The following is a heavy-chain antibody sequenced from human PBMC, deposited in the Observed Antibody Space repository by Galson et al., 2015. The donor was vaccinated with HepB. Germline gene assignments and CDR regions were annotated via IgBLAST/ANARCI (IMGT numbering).Heavy chain of an antibody. Sequence: LSLTCSVSGGSISSGCYYWSWMRQPAGKGLEWIGRIYISGGTNYNPSLKSRVTMSVDTSKNQFSLKLTSVTAADTAVYYCARQLDHYYYYMDVWGKGTTVTVSS. D-gene: IGHD6-13*01. CDR3: ARQLDHYYYYMDV. CDR1: GGSISSGCYY. CDR2: IYISGGT. V-gene: IGHV4-61*02. J-gene: IGHJ6*03.